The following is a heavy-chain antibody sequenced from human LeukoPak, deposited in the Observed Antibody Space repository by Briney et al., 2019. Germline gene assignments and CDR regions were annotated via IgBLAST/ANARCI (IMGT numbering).Heavy chain of an antibody. Sequence: PGGSLRLSCAASGFTFSNYAMNWVRQAPGRGLEWVSHIFSSDSTIGYADSVKGRFTISRDNAKNSLYLQMNNLRDEDTAVYYCARDHDWAFDYWGRGTLVTVSS. J-gene: IGHJ4*02. CDR2: IFSSDSTI. CDR1: GFTFSNYA. V-gene: IGHV3-48*02. CDR3: ARDHDWAFDY. D-gene: IGHD3-9*01.